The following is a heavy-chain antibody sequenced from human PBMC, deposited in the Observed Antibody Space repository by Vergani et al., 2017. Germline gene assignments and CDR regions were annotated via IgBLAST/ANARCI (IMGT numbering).Heavy chain of an antibody. CDR3: AHSTVTTCLAY. CDR2: IYWDDDK. D-gene: IGHD4-17*01. CDR1: GFTFSSYS. Sequence: ESGGGLVKPGGSLRLSCAASGFTFSSYSMNWVRQAPGKGLEWLALIYWDDDKRYSPSLKSRLTITKATSKNQVVLTMTNMDPVDTATCYCAHSTVTTCLAYWGQGTLVTVSS. J-gene: IGHJ4*02. V-gene: IGHV2-5*08.